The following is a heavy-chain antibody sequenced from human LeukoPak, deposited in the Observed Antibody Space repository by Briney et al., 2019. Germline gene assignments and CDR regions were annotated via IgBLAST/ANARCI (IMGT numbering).Heavy chain of an antibody. J-gene: IGHJ3*02. D-gene: IGHD3-22*01. CDR3: ARTYYYDSSGYYSGAFDI. CDR2: ISSSSSYI. V-gene: IGHV3-21*01. CDR1: GFTFSSYS. Sequence: PGGSLRLSCAASGFTFSSYSMNWVRQAPGKGLEWVSSISSSSSYIYYADSVKGRFTISRDNAKNSLYLQMNSLRAEDTAVYYCARTYYYDSSGYYSGAFDIWGQGTMVTVSS.